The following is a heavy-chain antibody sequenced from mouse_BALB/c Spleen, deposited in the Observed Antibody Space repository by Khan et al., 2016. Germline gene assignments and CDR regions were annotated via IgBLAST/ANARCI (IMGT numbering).Heavy chain of an antibody. CDR3: TPYNCEWCFDV. D-gene: IGHD2-12*01. Sequence: QIQLVQSGPELKKPGETVKISCKASGYTFTDYSMHWVKQAPGKGLKWMGWINTETGEPTFADDCEGRFAFSLETSTSTAFLQINNLKNEDTATYFCTPYNCEWCFDVWGAGTMVTVSS. CDR2: INTETGEP. CDR1: GYTFTDYS. J-gene: IGHJ1*01. V-gene: IGHV9-2-1*01.